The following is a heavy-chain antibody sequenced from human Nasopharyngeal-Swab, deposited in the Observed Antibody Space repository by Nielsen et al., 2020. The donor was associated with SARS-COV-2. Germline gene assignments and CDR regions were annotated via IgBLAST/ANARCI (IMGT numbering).Heavy chain of an antibody. V-gene: IGHV1-3*01. D-gene: IGHD5-24*01. CDR2: INAGNGNT. CDR3: ARDRAGGNGYFDY. J-gene: IGHJ4*02. Sequence: WVRQAGQRLEWMGWINAGNGNTKYSQKFQGRVTITRDTSASTAYMELSSLRSEDTAVYYCARDRAGGNGYFDYWGQGTLVTVSS.